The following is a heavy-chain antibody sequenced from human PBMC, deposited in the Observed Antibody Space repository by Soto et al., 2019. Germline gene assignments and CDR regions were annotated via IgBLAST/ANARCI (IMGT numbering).Heavy chain of an antibody. CDR3: VSQGVNNHYGMDV. J-gene: IGHJ6*02. Sequence: GGSLRLSCAASGSTFSSYAMSWVRQAPGKGLEWVSYISSSGSTIYYADSVKGRFTISRDNAKNSLYLQMNSLRAEDTAVYYCVSQGVNNHYGMDVWGQGTTVTVSS. CDR2: ISSSGSTI. V-gene: IGHV3-48*03. CDR1: GSTFSSYA. D-gene: IGHD2-21*01.